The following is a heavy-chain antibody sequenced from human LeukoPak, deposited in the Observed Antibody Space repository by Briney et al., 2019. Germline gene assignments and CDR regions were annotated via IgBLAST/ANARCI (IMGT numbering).Heavy chain of an antibody. J-gene: IGHJ4*02. CDR1: GGSISSGGYY. CDR2: IYYSGST. CDR3: ARGSPRWLPYDY. D-gene: IGHD3-22*01. Sequence: PSETLSLTCTVSGGSISSGGYYWSWIRQHPGKGLEWIGYIYYSGSTYYNPSLKSRVTISVDTSKNQFSLKLSSVTAADTAVYYCARGSPRWLPYDYWGQGTLVTVSS. V-gene: IGHV4-31*03.